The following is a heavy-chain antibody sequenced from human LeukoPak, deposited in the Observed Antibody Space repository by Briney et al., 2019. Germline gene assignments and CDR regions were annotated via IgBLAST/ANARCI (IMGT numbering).Heavy chain of an antibody. CDR3: AKRTGYSSGYAWVPQNWFDP. D-gene: IGHD6-19*01. CDR1: GFTVSSNY. Sequence: PGGSLRLSCAASGFTVSSNYMSWVRQAPGKGLEWVSVIYSGGSTYYADSVKGRFTISRDNSKNTLYLQMNSLRAEDTAVYYCAKRTGYSSGYAWVPQNWFDPWGQGTLVTVSS. V-gene: IGHV3-66*01. CDR2: IYSGGST. J-gene: IGHJ5*02.